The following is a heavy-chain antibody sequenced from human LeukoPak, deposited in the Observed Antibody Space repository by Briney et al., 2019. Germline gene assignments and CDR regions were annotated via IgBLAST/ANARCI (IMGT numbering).Heavy chain of an antibody. CDR2: ISAYNGNT. V-gene: IGHV1-18*01. CDR1: GYTFTSYG. D-gene: IGHD3-22*01. J-gene: IGHJ6*03. CDR3: ARNHMIVVGYYYMDV. Sequence: GASVKVSCKASGYTFTSYGISWVRQAPGQGLERMGWISAYNGNTNYAQKLQGRVTMTTDTSTSTAYMELRSLRSDDTAVYYCARNHMIVVGYYYMDVWGKGTTVTVSS.